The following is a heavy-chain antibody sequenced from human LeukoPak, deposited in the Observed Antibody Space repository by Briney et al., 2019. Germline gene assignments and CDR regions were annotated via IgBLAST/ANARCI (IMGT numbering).Heavy chain of an antibody. V-gene: IGHV3-23*01. J-gene: IGHJ4*02. D-gene: IGHD3-22*01. CDR2: ISGSGTST. CDR1: GFTFSSYA. Sequence: GGSLRLSCAASGFTFSSYAMTWVRQAPGRGLEWVSLISGSGTSTKYADSVKGRFTISRDNSKNTLFLQMNSLRADDTAVYYCAKDQYDSSGPFDSWGQGTLVTVSS. CDR3: AKDQYDSSGPFDS.